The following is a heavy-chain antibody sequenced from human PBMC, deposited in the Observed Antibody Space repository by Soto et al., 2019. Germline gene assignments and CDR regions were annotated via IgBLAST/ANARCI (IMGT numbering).Heavy chain of an antibody. V-gene: IGHV3-23*01. CDR1: GFTFSSYA. Sequence: GGSLRLSCAASGFTFSSYAMSWVRQAPGKGLEWVSAISGSGGSTYYADSVKGRFTISRDNSKNTLYLQMNSLRAEDTAVYYCPPTFGDGNFYYYYGMDVWGQGTTVTVSS. D-gene: IGHD3-3*01. CDR2: ISGSGGST. J-gene: IGHJ6*02. CDR3: PPTFGDGNFYYYYGMDV.